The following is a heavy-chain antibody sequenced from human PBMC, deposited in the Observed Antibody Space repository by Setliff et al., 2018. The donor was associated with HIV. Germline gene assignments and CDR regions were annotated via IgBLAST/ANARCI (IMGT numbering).Heavy chain of an antibody. D-gene: IGHD3-9*01. CDR2: IIPIFGTA. CDR3: AGSILTGYYTFGADY. Sequence: PGGSLRLSCAASGFTFSSYAISWVRQAPGQGLEWMGGIIPIFGTANYAQKFQGRVTITADKSTSTAYMELSSLRSEDTALYYCAGSILTGYYTFGADYWGQGTLVTVSS. V-gene: IGHV1-69*06. J-gene: IGHJ4*02. CDR1: GFTFSSYA.